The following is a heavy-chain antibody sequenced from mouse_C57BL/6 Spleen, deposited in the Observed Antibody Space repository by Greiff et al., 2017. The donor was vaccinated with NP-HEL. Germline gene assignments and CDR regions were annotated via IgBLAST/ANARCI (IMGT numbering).Heavy chain of an antibody. Sequence: EVKVEESGEGLVQPGGSLKLSCAASGFTFSSYAMSWVRQTPEKRLEWVAYISSGGDYIYYADTVKGRFTISIDNARNTLYLQMSSLKSEDTAMYYCTRDRGSYYSNYCAMDYWGQGTSVTVSS. CDR1: GFTFSSYA. CDR2: ISSGGDYI. D-gene: IGHD2-5*01. CDR3: TRDRGSYYSNYCAMDY. J-gene: IGHJ4*01. V-gene: IGHV5-9-1*02.